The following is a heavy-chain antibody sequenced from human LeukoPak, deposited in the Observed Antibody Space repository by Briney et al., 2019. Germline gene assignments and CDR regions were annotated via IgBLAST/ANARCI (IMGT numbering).Heavy chain of an antibody. Sequence: SLRLSCAASGFTFSSYAMSRVRQAPGKGLEWVSGISWNSGSMDYGDSVKGRFSISRGNARNILYLQMNSLRPEDTALYYCAKDIFSPDLAHSYGYDWGQGTLVSVSS. J-gene: IGHJ4*02. CDR3: AKDIFSPDLAHSYGYD. D-gene: IGHD5-18*01. V-gene: IGHV3-9*01. CDR1: GFTFSSYA. CDR2: ISWNSGSM.